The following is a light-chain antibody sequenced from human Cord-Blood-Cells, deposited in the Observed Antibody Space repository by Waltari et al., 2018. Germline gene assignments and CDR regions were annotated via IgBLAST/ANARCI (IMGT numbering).Light chain of an antibody. J-gene: IGLJ2*01. CDR1: SSDVGGYNY. Sequence: QSALTQPASVSGSPGQSITIPCTATSSDVGGYNYVSWYQQHPGKAPKLMIYDVSKRPSGVSNRFSGSKSGNTASLTISGLQAEDEADYYCSSYTSSLVVFGGGTKLTVL. CDR2: DVS. CDR3: SSYTSSLVV. V-gene: IGLV2-14*01.